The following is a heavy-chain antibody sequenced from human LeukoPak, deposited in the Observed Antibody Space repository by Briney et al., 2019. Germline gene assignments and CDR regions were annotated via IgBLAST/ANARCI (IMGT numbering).Heavy chain of an antibody. V-gene: IGHV1-24*01. D-gene: IGHD4-11*01. Sequence: ASVKVSCKVSGYTLTELSMHWVRQAPGKGLEWMGGFDPEDGETIYAQKFQGRVTMTEDTSTDTAYMELSSLRSEDTAVYYCATFEGLPHHYYYMDVWGKGTTATVSS. CDR1: GYTLTELS. J-gene: IGHJ6*03. CDR3: ATFEGLPHHYYYMDV. CDR2: FDPEDGET.